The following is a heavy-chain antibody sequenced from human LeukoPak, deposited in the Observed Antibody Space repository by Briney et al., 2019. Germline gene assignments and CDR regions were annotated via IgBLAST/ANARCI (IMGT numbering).Heavy chain of an antibody. CDR1: GGSISSYY. V-gene: IGHV4-59*01. Sequence: SETLPLTCTVSGGSISSYYWSWIRQPPGKGLEWIGYIYYSGSTNYNPSLKSRVTISVDTSKNQFSLKLSSVTAADTAVYYCARSQVYYDSSGYYFEVYFDYWGQGTLVTVSS. CDR2: IYYSGST. D-gene: IGHD3-22*01. J-gene: IGHJ4*02. CDR3: ARSQVYYDSSGYYFEVYFDY.